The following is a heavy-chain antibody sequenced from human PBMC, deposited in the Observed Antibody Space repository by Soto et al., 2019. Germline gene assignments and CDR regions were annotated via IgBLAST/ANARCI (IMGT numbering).Heavy chain of an antibody. CDR3: SSPHYVSNSFSTFFDF. CDR2: IFRGGST. V-gene: IGHV4-34*12. J-gene: IGHJ4*02. CDR1: DGCFSGYD. D-gene: IGHD3-10*02. Sequence: SETLSLTCAVYDGCFSGYDWSWIRQPPGKGLEWIGEIFRGGSTDYSPSLKSRVTISVDTSKNQFSLELSSVTAADTAVYYCSSPHYVSNSFSTFFDFWGTGLLGTGSS.